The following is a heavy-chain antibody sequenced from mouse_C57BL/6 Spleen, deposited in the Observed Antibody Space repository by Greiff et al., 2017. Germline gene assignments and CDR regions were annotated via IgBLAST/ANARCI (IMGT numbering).Heavy chain of an antibody. CDR3: AREELGY. V-gene: IGHV1-69*01. CDR1: GSIFTSYW. J-gene: IGHJ2*01. CDR2: IDPSDSYT. Sequence: QVQLQQPGAELVMPGASVKLSCKVSGSIFTSYWMHWLKQRPGQGLEWIGEIDPSDSYTNYNQRLKGKTPLTVDKSPSTSYMQDSSLTSEDTAVYYGAREELGYWGQGTTLTVSS.